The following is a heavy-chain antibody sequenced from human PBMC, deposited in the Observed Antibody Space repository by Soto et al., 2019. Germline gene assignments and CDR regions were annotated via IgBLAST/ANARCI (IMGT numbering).Heavy chain of an antibody. D-gene: IGHD3-10*01. J-gene: IGHJ5*02. Sequence: QVQLQESGPGLVKPLETLSLTCTVPGGSITSYYWSWVRQPPGKGLEWIGYIYYNGNINYNPSLKRRLTISLDTSKNQFSLRLSSVTAADTAVYYCATGRVYFGSESWGQGTLVTVSS. V-gene: IGHV4-59*01. CDR3: ATGRVYFGSES. CDR1: GGSITSYY. CDR2: IYYNGNI.